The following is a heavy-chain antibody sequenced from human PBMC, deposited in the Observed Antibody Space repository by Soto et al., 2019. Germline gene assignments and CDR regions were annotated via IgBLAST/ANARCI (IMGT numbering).Heavy chain of an antibody. V-gene: IGHV4-31*01. J-gene: IGHJ4*02. CDR1: GGSISSGSYY. D-gene: IGHD3-22*01. Sequence: QVQLQESGPGLVKHSQSLSLTCTVSGGSISSGSYYWSWIRQHPGEGLEWIGYIHYTWRAYYNPSLKSPLTFAVETASAQFSLQLSSVTAADTAVYYCARYDSGYARLDYWCQGILVTVSS. CDR2: IHYTWRA. CDR3: ARYDSGYARLDY.